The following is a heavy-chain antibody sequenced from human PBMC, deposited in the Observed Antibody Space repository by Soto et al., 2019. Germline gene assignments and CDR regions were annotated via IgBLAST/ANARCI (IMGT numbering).Heavy chain of an antibody. CDR3: ARDAAYSSGWYPPYYYYGMDV. CDR1: GFTFSSYG. Sequence: GGSLRLSCAASGFTFSSYGMHWVRQAPGKGLEWVAVIWYDGSNKYYADSVKGRFTISRDNSKNTLYLQMNSLRAEDTAVYYCARDAAYSSGWYPPYYYYGMDVWGQGTTVTVSS. J-gene: IGHJ6*02. D-gene: IGHD6-19*01. V-gene: IGHV3-33*01. CDR2: IWYDGSNK.